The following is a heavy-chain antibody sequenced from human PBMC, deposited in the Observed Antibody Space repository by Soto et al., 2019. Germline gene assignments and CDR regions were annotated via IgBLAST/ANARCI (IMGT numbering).Heavy chain of an antibody. CDR2: VTPVVGKA. Sequence: QVQLVQSGAEVKKPGSSVKVSCKASGGTFSNYAINWVRQAPGQGLEWMGTVTPVVGKANYAQKFQGRVTTTAVESTSTAYMELNSLTSDDTAVYYCAREAKVHTPVFEPWGQGTLVTVSS. CDR3: AREAKVHTPVFEP. D-gene: IGHD3-3*01. V-gene: IGHV1-69*18. J-gene: IGHJ5*02. CDR1: GGTFSNYA.